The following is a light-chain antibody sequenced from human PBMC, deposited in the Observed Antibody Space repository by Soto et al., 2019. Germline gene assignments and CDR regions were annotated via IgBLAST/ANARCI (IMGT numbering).Light chain of an antibody. V-gene: IGKV3-15*01. J-gene: IGKJ1*01. CDR2: GAS. Sequence: EIVMTQSPATLSVSPGERATLSCRSSQSITNKLAWYQQKPGQAPRLLIYGASTRATGIPARLSASGSGTDFTLTISDVQPEDFALYYCHQRQSWPRTFGQGTKVDIK. CDR3: HQRQSWPRT. CDR1: QSITNK.